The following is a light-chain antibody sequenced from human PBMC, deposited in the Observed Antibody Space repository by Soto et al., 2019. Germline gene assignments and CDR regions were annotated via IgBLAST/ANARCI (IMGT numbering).Light chain of an antibody. CDR1: QTISNH. CDR3: HQTYSTQWT. CDR2: TAS. V-gene: IGKV1-39*01. Sequence: DIQMTQSPTSLSASVGDRVTITCRASQTISNHVNWYQQKPGKAPKLLIYTASSLQSGVPSRFSGSGSGTDFTLTISSLQPEDFATYYCHQTYSTQWTFGQGTKVDIK. J-gene: IGKJ1*01.